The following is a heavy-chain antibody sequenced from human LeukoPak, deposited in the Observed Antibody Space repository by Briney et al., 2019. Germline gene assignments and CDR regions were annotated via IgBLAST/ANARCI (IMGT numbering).Heavy chain of an antibody. V-gene: IGHV4-39*07. CDR2: IYYSGST. Sequence: SETLSLTCTVSGGSISSSSYYWGWIRQPPGKGLEWIGSIYYSGSTYYNPSLKSRVTTSVDTSKNQFSLKLSSVTAADTAVYYCARLSLSSGSHDYWGQGTLVTVSS. CDR1: GGSISSSSYY. CDR3: ARLSLSSGSHDY. J-gene: IGHJ4*02. D-gene: IGHD1-26*01.